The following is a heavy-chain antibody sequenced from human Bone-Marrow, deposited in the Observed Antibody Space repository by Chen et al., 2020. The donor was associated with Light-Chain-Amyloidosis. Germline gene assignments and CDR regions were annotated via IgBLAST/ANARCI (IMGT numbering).Heavy chain of an antibody. Sequence: EVQLVQSGAEVQKPGESLRISCTGSGNIFSSYWISWVRQMPGKGLEWMGRIDLSDFDTNYSPSFQGHVTISVDKAINTAHLQWSRLEASDTAIYYCARQGYYEISGYSDYWGQGTLVTVSS. CDR2: IDLSDFDT. CDR1: GNIFSSYW. CDR3: ARQGYYEISGYSDY. V-gene: IGHV5-10-1*03. J-gene: IGHJ4*02. D-gene: IGHD3-22*01.